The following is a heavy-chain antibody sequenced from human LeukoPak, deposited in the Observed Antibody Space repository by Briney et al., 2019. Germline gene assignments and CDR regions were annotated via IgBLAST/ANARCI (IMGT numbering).Heavy chain of an antibody. J-gene: IGHJ4*02. CDR3: AREDLIAAPGNFDY. CDR2: INSDGSST. Sequence: GGSLRLSCAASGFTFSSHWMHWVRQAPGKGLVWVSRINSDGSSTSYADSVKGRFTISRDNAKNTLYLQMNSLRAEDTAVYYCAREDLIAAPGNFDYWGQGTLVTVSS. CDR1: GFTFSSHW. D-gene: IGHD6-13*01. V-gene: IGHV3-74*01.